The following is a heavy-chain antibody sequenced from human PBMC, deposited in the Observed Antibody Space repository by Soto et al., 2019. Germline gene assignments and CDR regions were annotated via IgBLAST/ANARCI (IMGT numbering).Heavy chain of an antibody. CDR3: AKSNSYSGSYDGWFDP. CDR2: ISGSGGST. CDR1: GFTFSSYA. V-gene: IGHV3-23*01. D-gene: IGHD1-26*01. J-gene: IGHJ5*02. Sequence: SLRLSCAASGFTFSSYAMSWVRQAPGKGLEWVSAISGSGGSTYYADSVKGRFTISRDNSKNTLYLQMNSLRAEDTAVYYCAKSNSYSGSYDGWFDPWGQGTLVTVSS.